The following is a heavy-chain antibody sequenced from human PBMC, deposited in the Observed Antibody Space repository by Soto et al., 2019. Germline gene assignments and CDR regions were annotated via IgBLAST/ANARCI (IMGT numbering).Heavy chain of an antibody. D-gene: IGHD3-10*01. Sequence: QVQLQESGPGLVKPSQTLSLTCTVSGGSISSADYYWSWIRQPPGKGLEWIGYFHSSGATYKDPTLKSRVTISVDTSKNQISLTLDSVTAADTAVYYCASIWFGDFDYWGHGTLVTVSS. CDR1: GGSISSADYY. CDR3: ASIWFGDFDY. J-gene: IGHJ4*01. V-gene: IGHV4-30-4*01. CDR2: FHSSGAT.